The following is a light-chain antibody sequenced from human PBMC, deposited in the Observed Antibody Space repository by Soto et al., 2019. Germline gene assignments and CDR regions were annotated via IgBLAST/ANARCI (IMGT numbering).Light chain of an antibody. CDR1: QSVSSN. CDR2: GAS. V-gene: IGKV3-15*01. J-gene: IGKJ5*01. Sequence: AAVSCRASQSVSSNLAWYQQKPGQAPRLLIYGASTRATGIPARFSGSGSGTEFTLTLSSLESEDFAVYYCQQYNNSLLTFGQGTRMELK. CDR3: QQYNNSLLT.